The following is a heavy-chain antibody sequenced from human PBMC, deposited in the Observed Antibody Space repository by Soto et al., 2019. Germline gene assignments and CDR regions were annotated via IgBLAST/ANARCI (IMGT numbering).Heavy chain of an antibody. D-gene: IGHD2-21*02. J-gene: IGHJ4*02. CDR2: INPSGGHT. V-gene: IGHV1-46*01. CDR1: EETLPDSY. Sequence: QVQLVQSEAEVKKPGASVKVSSKASEETLPDSYIHWVRQAPGQGLTWMGTINPSGGHTTYAQHFLGRMTMTMDTSTSSLSMELASLTSEDTAIDFCARGGHVVVVTAALDYWGQGTLVTVSS. CDR3: ARGGHVVVVTAALDY.